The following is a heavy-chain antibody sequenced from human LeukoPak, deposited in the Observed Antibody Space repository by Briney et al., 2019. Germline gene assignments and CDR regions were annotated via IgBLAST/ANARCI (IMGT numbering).Heavy chain of an antibody. CDR1: GGSISSSNW. J-gene: IGHJ5*02. CDR3: ATKARSYSTTWQTRGGNWFDP. Sequence: SGNLSLTCAVSGGSISSSNWWSWVRQPPGKGLEWIGEIYHSGSTNYNPSLKSRVTISVDKSKNQFSLKLSSVTAADTAVYYCATKARSYSTTWQTRGGNWFDPWGQGTLVTVSS. V-gene: IGHV4-4*02. D-gene: IGHD6-13*01. CDR2: IYHSGST.